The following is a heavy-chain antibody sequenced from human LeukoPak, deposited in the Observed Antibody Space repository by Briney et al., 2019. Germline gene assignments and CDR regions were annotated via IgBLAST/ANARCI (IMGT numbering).Heavy chain of an antibody. CDR2: MFYGGTT. Sequence: PSETLSLTCTVSGGSISSSSYYWGWIRQPPGKGLEWIGSMFYGGTTYHNPSLKSRVTIFVDTSKTQFSLNLNSVTASDTAVYYCARWRVGATPYYYYYMDVWGKGTTVTVSS. D-gene: IGHD1-26*01. CDR3: ARWRVGATPYYYYYMDV. V-gene: IGHV4-39*01. CDR1: GGSISSSSYY. J-gene: IGHJ6*03.